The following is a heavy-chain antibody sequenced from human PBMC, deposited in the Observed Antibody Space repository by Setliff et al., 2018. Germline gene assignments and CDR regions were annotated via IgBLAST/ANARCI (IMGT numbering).Heavy chain of an antibody. V-gene: IGHV3-53*01. CDR1: GVTVSAYD. D-gene: IGHD2-2*01. CDR2: LDNDGST. Sequence: GGSLRLSCAASGVTVSAYDMSWVRQAPGKGLEWVSLLDNDGSTYYSDSVKGRFTISRGTSKNTLYLQMSSLRTEDTAVYYCARDGVFYAMDVWGQGTTVTVSS. CDR3: ARDGVFYAMDV. J-gene: IGHJ6*02.